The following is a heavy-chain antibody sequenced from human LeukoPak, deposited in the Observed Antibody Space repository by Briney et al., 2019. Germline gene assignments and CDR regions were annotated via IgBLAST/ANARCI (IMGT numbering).Heavy chain of an antibody. CDR1: GFTFSSYA. Sequence: GSLRLSCAASGFTFSSYAMSWIRQPPGKGLEWIGWIYYSGSTTYNPSLKSRVTMSLDTSKTQFSLKLSSVTAADTAVYFCARQIDGYVYFDYWGQGALVTVSS. CDR2: IYYSGST. CDR3: ARQIDGYVYFDY. J-gene: IGHJ4*02. D-gene: IGHD5-18*01. V-gene: IGHV4-59*08.